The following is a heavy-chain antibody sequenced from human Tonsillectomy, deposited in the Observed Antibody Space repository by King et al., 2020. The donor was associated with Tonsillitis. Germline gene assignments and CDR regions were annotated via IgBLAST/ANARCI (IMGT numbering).Heavy chain of an antibody. Sequence: VQLVESGGGLLQPGGSLRLSCAAAGFTVSSYAMSGVRLAPEKGLEWVSVIVGDGSKIYYSVSVKGRFTSSRDNSENTLYLQMNSLRAEDTAVYYGAKMGSGTLDHWGHGTLVTVSP. CDR3: AKMGSGTLDH. D-gene: IGHD6-13*01. CDR1: GFTVSSYA. J-gene: IGHJ4*01. CDR2: IVGDGSKI. V-gene: IGHV3-23*03.